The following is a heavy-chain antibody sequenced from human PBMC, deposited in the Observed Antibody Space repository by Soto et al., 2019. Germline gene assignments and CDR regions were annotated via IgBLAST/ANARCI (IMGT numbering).Heavy chain of an antibody. Sequence: SETLSLTCTVSGGSISSSSYYWGWIRQPPGKGLEWIGSIYYSGSTYYNPSLKSRVTISVDTSKNQFSLKLSSVTAADTAVYYCARPGGDYDAFDIWGQGTMVTVSS. CDR3: ARPGGDYDAFDI. CDR1: GGSISSSSYY. J-gene: IGHJ3*02. V-gene: IGHV4-39*01. D-gene: IGHD4-17*01. CDR2: IYYSGST.